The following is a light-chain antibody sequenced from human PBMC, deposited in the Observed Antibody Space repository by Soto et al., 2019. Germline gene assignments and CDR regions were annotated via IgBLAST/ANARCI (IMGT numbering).Light chain of an antibody. J-gene: IGLJ1*01. CDR3: CSDAGSSTYV. V-gene: IGLV2-23*02. Sequence: QSVLTQPASVSGSPGQSIIISCTRTNSDVGSYNFVSWYQQHPGKAPKVMIFEVSKRPSGVSDRFSGSKSGNTASLTISGLQAEDEADYYCCSDAGSSTYVFGTGTKVTVL. CDR2: EVS. CDR1: NSDVGSYNF.